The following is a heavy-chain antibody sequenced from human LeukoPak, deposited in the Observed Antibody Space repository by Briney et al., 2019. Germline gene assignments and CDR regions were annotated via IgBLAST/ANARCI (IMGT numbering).Heavy chain of an antibody. V-gene: IGHV4-34*01. CDR3: ARGFFGQLLSRFRAFDI. D-gene: IGHD2-2*01. CDR1: GVSFSGYY. Sequence: KPSETLSLTCAVCGVSFSGYYWSWIRQPPGKGLEWIGEINHSGSTNYNPSLKSRVTISVDTSKNQFSLKLSSVTAADTAVYYCARGFFGQLLSRFRAFDICGPGTMFSVSS. CDR2: INHSGST. J-gene: IGHJ3*02.